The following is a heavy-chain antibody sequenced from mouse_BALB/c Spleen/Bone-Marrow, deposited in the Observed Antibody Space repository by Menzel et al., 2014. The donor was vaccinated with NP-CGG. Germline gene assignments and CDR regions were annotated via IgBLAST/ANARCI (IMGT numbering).Heavy chain of an antibody. CDR3: ARNDGYS. CDR1: GYAFSSSW. V-gene: IGHV1-82*01. D-gene: IGHD2-3*01. CDR2: IYPGDGDT. Sequence: QVQLQQSGPELVKPGAPVKISCKTSGYAFSSSWMNWVKQRPGQGLEWIGRIYPGDGDTNYNGKFKGKATLTADKSSSTAYMQLSSLTSVDSAVYFCARNDGYSWGQGTLVTVSA. J-gene: IGHJ3*01.